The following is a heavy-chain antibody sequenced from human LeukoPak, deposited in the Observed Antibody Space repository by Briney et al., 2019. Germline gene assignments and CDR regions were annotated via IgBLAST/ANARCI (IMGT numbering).Heavy chain of an antibody. V-gene: IGHV1-2*02. CDR2: INPNSGGT. J-gene: IGHJ6*02. CDR1: GYTFTGYY. Sequence: ASVKVSCKASGYTFTGYYMHWVRQAPGQGLEWMGWINPNSGGTNYAQKFQGRFTMTRDTSISTAYMELSRLRSDDTAVYYCASSVVPAAYSEDYYYYYGMDVWGQGTTVTVSS. CDR3: ASSVVPAAYSEDYYYYYGMDV. D-gene: IGHD2-2*01.